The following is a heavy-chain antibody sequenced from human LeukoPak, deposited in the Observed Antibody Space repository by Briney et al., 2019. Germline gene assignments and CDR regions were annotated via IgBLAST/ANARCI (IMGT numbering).Heavy chain of an antibody. D-gene: IGHD3-22*01. CDR3: AKDLYYYESSGYWNFDY. J-gene: IGHJ4*02. CDR2: ISGSGGST. CDR1: GFTFSSYA. V-gene: IGHV3-23*01. Sequence: GGPLRLSCAVSGFTFSSYAMSWVRQAPGKGLEWVSAISGSGGSTYYADSVKGRFTISRDNSKNTLYLQMNSLRVEDTAVYYCAKDLYYYESSGYWNFDYWGQGTLVTVSS.